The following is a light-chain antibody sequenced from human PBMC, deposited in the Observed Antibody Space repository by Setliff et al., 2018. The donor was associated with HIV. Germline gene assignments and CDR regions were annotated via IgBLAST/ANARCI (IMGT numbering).Light chain of an antibody. CDR2: QAT. CDR1: SSDIGRYNL. CDR3: CSNTGSNTYV. Sequence: SALTQPASVSGSPGQSITISCTGTSSDIGRYNLVSWYQQYPGKAPKLMIYQATKRPPGVSNRFSGSKSGNTASLTISGLQAEDEADYYCCSNTGSNTYVFGSGTKVTVL. V-gene: IGLV2-23*01. J-gene: IGLJ1*01.